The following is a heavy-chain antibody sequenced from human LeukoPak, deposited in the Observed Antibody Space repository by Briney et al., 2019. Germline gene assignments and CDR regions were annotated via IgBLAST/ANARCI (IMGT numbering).Heavy chain of an antibody. J-gene: IGHJ4*02. D-gene: IGHD2-15*01. CDR3: ATWDTALVYCSGGSCLARFDY. Sequence: PGGSLRLSCAASGFTFSSYRMNWVRQAPGKGLEWVSSISSSSYIYYAGSVKGRFTITRDNAKNSLYLQMNSMRAEGTAMYYCATWDTALVYCSGGSCLARFDYWGQGTLVTVSS. V-gene: IGHV3-21*01. CDR1: GFTFSSYR. CDR2: ISSSSYI.